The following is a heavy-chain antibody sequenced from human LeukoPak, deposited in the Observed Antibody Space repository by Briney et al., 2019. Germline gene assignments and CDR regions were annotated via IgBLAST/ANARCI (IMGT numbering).Heavy chain of an antibody. Sequence: GGSLRLSCAVSGFTFSSYAMSWVRQAPGKGLEWVSVISGSGGSTYYADSVKGRFTISRDNSKNTLYLEVISLTAEDTAVYYCAKDDAWLRFGEWSQGTLVTVSS. CDR3: AKDDAWLRFGE. J-gene: IGHJ4*02. D-gene: IGHD3-10*01. CDR1: GFTFSSYA. V-gene: IGHV3-23*01. CDR2: ISGSGGST.